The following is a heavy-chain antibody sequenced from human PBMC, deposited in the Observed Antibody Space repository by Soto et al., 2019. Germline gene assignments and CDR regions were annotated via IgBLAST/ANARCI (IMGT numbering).Heavy chain of an antibody. CDR3: ARGRYGDY. D-gene: IGHD1-1*01. CDR1: GYTFTSYG. CDR2: ISAHNGNT. Sequence: QVHLVQSGAEVKKPGASVKVSCKGSGYTFTSYGITWVRQAPGQGLEWMGWISAHNGNTNDAQKFKGRVTVTIDTSTSTAYMELRSLRSDDTAVYYCARGRYGDYWGQGALVTVSS. V-gene: IGHV1-18*01. J-gene: IGHJ4*02.